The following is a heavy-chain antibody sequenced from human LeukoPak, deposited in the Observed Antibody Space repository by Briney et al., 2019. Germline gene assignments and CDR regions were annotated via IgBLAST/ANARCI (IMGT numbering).Heavy chain of an antibody. CDR2: IYPGDSDT. Sequence: GESLKISCKGSGYRFTSYWIGWVRQMPGKGLEWMGIIYPGDSDTRYSPSFQGQVTISADKSISTAYLHWSSLKASDTAMYYCARLLPYTSGWFYFDYWGQGTLVTVSS. CDR3: ARLLPYTSGWFYFDY. J-gene: IGHJ4*02. D-gene: IGHD6-19*01. CDR1: GYRFTSYW. V-gene: IGHV5-51*01.